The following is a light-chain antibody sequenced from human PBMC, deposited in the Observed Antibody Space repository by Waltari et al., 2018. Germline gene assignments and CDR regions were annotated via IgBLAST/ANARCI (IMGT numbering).Light chain of an antibody. CDR3: QSYDSSNPVV. V-gene: IGLV6-57*03. CDR1: RGSLASNY. Sequence: NFMLTQPHSVSESPGKTVTISCPRSRGSLASNYVPWYQQRPGSAPTTVIYEDNQRPSGVPDRFSGSIDSSSNSASLTISGLKTEDEADYYCQSYDSSNPVVFGGGTKLTVL. J-gene: IGLJ2*01. CDR2: EDN.